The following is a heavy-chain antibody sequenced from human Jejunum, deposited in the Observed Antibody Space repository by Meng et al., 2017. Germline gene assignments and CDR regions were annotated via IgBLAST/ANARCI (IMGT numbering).Heavy chain of an antibody. V-gene: IGHV3-NL1*01. CDR3: SRGRPNNYFDY. CDR1: GFTFTHSA. J-gene: IGHJ4*02. Sequence: GGSLRLSCVTSGFTFTHSAVHWVRQAPGKGLEWGSMINSGGNSYYAESVKGRFTVSRDSSKNTVFLQIYSLRAEDTAAYYCSRGRPNNYFDYWGQGTMVTVSS. CDR2: INSGGNS.